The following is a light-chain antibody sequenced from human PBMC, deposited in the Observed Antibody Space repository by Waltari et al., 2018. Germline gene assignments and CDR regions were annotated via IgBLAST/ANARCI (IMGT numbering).Light chain of an antibody. J-gene: IGLJ3*02. Sequence: SYEVTQPPSVSVSPRQTASISCSGDPLAKQYAHWYQQEPGQAPVLVMYKDTERPSGIPERFSGSSSETSVTLTISAVQTEDEADYYCQSADSSGTSWVFGGGTKLTVL. V-gene: IGLV3-25*03. CDR2: KDT. CDR3: QSADSSGTSWV. CDR1: PLAKQY.